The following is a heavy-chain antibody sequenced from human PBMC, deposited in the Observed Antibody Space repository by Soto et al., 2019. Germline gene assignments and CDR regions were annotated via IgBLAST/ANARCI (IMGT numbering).Heavy chain of an antibody. CDR3: VQTTGWPGFDF. Sequence: GGSLRLSCAASGFTVSSKYMTWVRQAPGKGLEWVSVIYGGGTTYYADSVKGRFTISRDNSKNTLFLQVNSLRVEDTAVYYCVQTTGWPGFDFWGQGTLVTV. V-gene: IGHV3-53*01. CDR2: IYGGGTT. D-gene: IGHD6-19*01. CDR1: GFTVSSKY. J-gene: IGHJ4*02.